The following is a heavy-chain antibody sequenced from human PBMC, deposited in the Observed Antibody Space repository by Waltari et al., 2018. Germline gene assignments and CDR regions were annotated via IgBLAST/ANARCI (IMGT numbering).Heavy chain of an antibody. CDR2: FSYDGDSK. CDR1: GFTFSTYA. J-gene: IGHJ4*02. V-gene: IGHV3-30-3*01. Sequence: QVQLVESGGGVVQPGRSLRLSCAASGFTFSTYAMNWVRQAPGKGLEGVAVFSYDGDSKYNADSVKGRFTISRDNSKNTLYLQMNSLRPEDTAVYYCVRNRRYPEYYFDHWGQGTLVTVSS. D-gene: IGHD2-2*02. CDR3: VRNRRYPEYYFDH.